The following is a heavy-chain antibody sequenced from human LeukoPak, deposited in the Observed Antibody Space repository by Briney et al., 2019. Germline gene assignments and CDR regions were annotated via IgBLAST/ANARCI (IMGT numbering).Heavy chain of an antibody. V-gene: IGHV4-61*02. CDR1: GGSFTSGNYY. J-gene: IGHJ4*02. CDR3: AREPPGY. Sequence: SETLSLTCTVSGGSFTSGNYYWNWLRQPAGTGPEWIGRIYTNGGASDNPSLKSRVTISIDASKNQFSLKLSSVTAADTAVYYCAREPPGYWGQGILVTVSS. CDR2: IYTNGGA.